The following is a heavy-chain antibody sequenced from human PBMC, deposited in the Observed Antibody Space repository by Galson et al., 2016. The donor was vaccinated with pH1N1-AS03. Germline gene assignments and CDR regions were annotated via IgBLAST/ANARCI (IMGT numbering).Heavy chain of an antibody. D-gene: IGHD2/OR15-2a*01. J-gene: IGHJ6*03. CDR1: GFTFSNHY. V-gene: IGHV3-13*01. Sequence: SLRLSCAASGFTFSNHYIHWVRQGPGRGLEWVSGIGPGGDTYYECSVKGRFTISRETAKNSLYLQMNSRRPEDTAAYYCARDKPPYFCDMDVWGKGTTVIVSS. CDR2: IGPGGDT. CDR3: ARDKPPYFCDMDV.